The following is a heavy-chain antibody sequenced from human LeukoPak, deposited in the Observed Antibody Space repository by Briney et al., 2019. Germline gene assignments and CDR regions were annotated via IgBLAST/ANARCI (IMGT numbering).Heavy chain of an antibody. J-gene: IGHJ4*02. Sequence: GGSLRLSCAASGYTFSDFSVNWVRQAPGKGLEWVSSISVRSNYRYYADSVRGRFTISRDDARDSLFLQMNSLRAEDTAVYFCVRLRRNNDRSGYYYYCDYWGQGNLVTVSS. V-gene: IGHV3-21*01. D-gene: IGHD3-22*01. CDR1: GYTFSDFS. CDR2: ISVRSNYR. CDR3: VRLRRNNDRSGYYYYCDY.